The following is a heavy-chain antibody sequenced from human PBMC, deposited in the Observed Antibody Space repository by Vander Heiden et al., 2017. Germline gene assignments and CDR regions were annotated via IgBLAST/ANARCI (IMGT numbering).Heavy chain of an antibody. CDR2: ISSSSSYI. Sequence: EVQLVESGGGLVKPGGALRLSCAASGFTLRSYSMNWVRQAPGKGLEWVSSISSSSSYIYYADSVKGRFTISRDNAKNSLYLQMNSLRAEDTAVYYCARAIGLVVISAFDIWGQGTMVTVSS. V-gene: IGHV3-21*01. CDR3: ARAIGLVVISAFDI. J-gene: IGHJ3*02. CDR1: GFTLRSYS. D-gene: IGHD3-22*01.